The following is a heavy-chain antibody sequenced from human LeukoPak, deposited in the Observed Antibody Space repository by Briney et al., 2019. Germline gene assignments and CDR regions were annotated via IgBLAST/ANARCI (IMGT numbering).Heavy chain of an antibody. Sequence: GGSLRLSCAASGFIFSSYAMSWVRQAPGKGLEWVSAISGSGGSTYYADSVKGRFTISRDNSKNTLYLQMNSLRAEDTAVYYCAKVALNYDSSGYYLHWGQGTLVTVSS. D-gene: IGHD3-22*01. V-gene: IGHV3-23*01. CDR2: ISGSGGST. CDR1: GFIFSSYA. CDR3: AKVALNYDSSGYYLH. J-gene: IGHJ4*02.